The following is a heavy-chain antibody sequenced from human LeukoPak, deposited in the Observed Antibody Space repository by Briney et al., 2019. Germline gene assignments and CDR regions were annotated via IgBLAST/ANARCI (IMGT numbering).Heavy chain of an antibody. CDR3: ARGENWFDP. CDR2: IIPILGIA. V-gene: IGHV1-69*04. Sequence: GASVKVSCKASGGTFSSYAISRVRQAPGQGLEWMGRIIPILGIANYAQKFQGRVTITADKSTGTAYMELSSLRSEDTAVYYCARGENWFDPWGQGTLVTVSS. J-gene: IGHJ5*02. CDR1: GGTFSSYA.